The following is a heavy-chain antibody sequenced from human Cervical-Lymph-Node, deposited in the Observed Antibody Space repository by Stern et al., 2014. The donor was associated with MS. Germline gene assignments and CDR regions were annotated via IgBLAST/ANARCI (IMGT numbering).Heavy chain of an antibody. CDR2: INHSGST. Sequence: QVQLQQWGAGLLKPSETLSLTCAVYGGSFSGYYWSWIRQPPGKGLEWIGEINHSGSTNYNPSLKSRVTISVDTSKTQFSLKLSSVTAADTAVYYCAVDIVVVPALGYWGQGTLVTVSS. J-gene: IGHJ4*02. CDR1: GGSFSGYY. V-gene: IGHV4-34*01. D-gene: IGHD2-2*03. CDR3: AVDIVVVPALGY.